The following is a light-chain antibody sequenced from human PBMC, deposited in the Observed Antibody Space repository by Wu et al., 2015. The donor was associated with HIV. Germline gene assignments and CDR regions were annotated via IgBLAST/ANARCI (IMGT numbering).Light chain of an antibody. J-gene: IGKJ5*01. Sequence: EIVLTQSPAILSLSLGERATLSCRASQSVSNYLAWYQQKPGQPPRLLIYDASDRATGISARFSGSGSGTDFTLTISSLEPEDFAAYYCQHRFNWPLIFGQGTRLEIK. CDR3: QHRFNWPLI. CDR1: QSVSNY. V-gene: IGKV3-11*01. CDR2: DAS.